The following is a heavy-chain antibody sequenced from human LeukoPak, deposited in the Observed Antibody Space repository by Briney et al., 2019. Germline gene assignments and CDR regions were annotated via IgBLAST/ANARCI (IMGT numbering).Heavy chain of an antibody. Sequence: GGSLRLSCAASGFTFTSYYMNWVRQAPGKGLEWVSSISRSGNYTYHADSLKGRFTISRDNAKNSLYLQMNSLRAGDTAVYYCTRVGYADGGYFDYWGQGALVTVSS. CDR3: TRVGYADGGYFDY. J-gene: IGHJ4*02. CDR2: ISRSGNYT. D-gene: IGHD3-16*01. V-gene: IGHV3-21*01. CDR1: GFTFTSYY.